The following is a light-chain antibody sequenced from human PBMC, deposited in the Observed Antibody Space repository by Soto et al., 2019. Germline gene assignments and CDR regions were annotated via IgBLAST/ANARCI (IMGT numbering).Light chain of an antibody. J-gene: IGKJ1*01. Sequence: DIQMTQSPSSLSAPVGDRVTITCRASQGISNDLAWYQQKPGKVPKLLIYAASTLQSGVPSRFSGSGSGTDFTLTISSLRPEDVATDYCQKYNGAPRAFGQGTKVEIK. CDR3: QKYNGAPRA. V-gene: IGKV1-27*01. CDR1: QGISND. CDR2: AAS.